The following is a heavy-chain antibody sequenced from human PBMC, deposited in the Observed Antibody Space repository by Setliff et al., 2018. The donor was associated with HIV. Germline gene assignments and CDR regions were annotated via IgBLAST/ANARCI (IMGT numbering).Heavy chain of an antibody. J-gene: IGHJ4*02. CDR2: LNPHSGDT. CDR1: GYTFINYD. Sequence: ASVKVSCKASGYTFINYDINWVRQAPGQGLEWMGWLNPHSGDTGYAQKFQGRVTITRNTSISTAYMDLSSLRSEDTAMYYRARDAGYIGTSWNYWGQGTLVTVSS. V-gene: IGHV1-8*03. CDR3: ARDAGYIGTSWNY. D-gene: IGHD5-12*01.